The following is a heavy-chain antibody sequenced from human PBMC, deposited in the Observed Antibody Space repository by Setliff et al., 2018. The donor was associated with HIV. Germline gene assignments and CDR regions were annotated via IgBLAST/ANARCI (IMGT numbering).Heavy chain of an antibody. Sequence: PSETLSLTCTVSGDSITSYYWSWIRQPPGKGLEWIGYIYYTGSTTYNPSLKSRVSISVDTSKNQFSLKLSSVTAADTAVYYCARRFRYCRNTSCYKGLDFWSQGTLVTVSS. D-gene: IGHD2-2*02. J-gene: IGHJ4*02. V-gene: IGHV4-59*01. CDR3: ARRFRYCRNTSCYKGLDF. CDR2: IYYTGST. CDR1: GDSITSYY.